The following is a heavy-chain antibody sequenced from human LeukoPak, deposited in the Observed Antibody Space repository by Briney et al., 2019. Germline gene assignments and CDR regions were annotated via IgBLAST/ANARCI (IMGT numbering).Heavy chain of an antibody. J-gene: IGHJ4*02. CDR2: ISPTGSTT. CDR1: GFSFSGHW. Sequence: GGSLRLSCTASGFSFSGHWMHWARQLPGKGLVWVSRISPTGSTTSYAGSVKGRFTVSRDNAKNTLYLQVNNLRAEDTAVYYCARGPNSNWSGLDFWGQGTLLTVSS. D-gene: IGHD6-6*01. CDR3: ARGPNSNWSGLDF. V-gene: IGHV3-74*01.